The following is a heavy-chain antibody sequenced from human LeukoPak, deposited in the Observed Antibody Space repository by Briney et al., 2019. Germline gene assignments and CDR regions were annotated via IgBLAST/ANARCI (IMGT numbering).Heavy chain of an antibody. J-gene: IGHJ4*02. CDR2: ISPTGSTT. CDR1: GFSFSGHW. Sequence: GGSLRLSCTASGFSFSGHWMHWARQLPGKGLVWVSRISPTGSTTSYAGSVKGRFTVSRDNAKNTLYLQVNNLRAEDTAVYYCARGPNSNWSGLDFWGQGTLLTVSS. D-gene: IGHD6-6*01. CDR3: ARGPNSNWSGLDF. V-gene: IGHV3-74*01.